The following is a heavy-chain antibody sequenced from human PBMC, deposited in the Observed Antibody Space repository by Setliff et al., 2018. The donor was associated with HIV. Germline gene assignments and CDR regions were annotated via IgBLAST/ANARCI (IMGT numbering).Heavy chain of an antibody. Sequence: PGGSLRLSCAASGFTFSSYAMSWVRQAPGKGLEWVSTISGYTIYYADSVKGRFTIARDNAKNSLYLQMNSLRAEDTAVYYCVRQVSYYHFYMDVWGKGNTVTVSS. V-gene: IGHV3-21*04. CDR2: ISGYTI. D-gene: IGHD6-6*01. CDR1: GFTFSSYA. J-gene: IGHJ6*03. CDR3: VRQVSYYHFYMDV.